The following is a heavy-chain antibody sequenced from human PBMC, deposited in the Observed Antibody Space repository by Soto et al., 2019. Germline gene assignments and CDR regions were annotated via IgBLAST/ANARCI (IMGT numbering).Heavy chain of an antibody. CDR1: GFSFSSVGVG. J-gene: IGHJ4*02. CDR2: IYWDDDK. CDR3: VHRQYSSYFDY. D-gene: IGHD2-15*01. V-gene: IGHV2-5*05. Sequence: SGPTLVNPPQPLTLTCNYSGFSFSSVGVGVGWIRQPPGKALEWLALIYWDDDKKYGPSLENRLTVTRDTSKNQVVPTMINMDPVDTATYYCVHRQYSSYFDYWGQGTRVTVSS.